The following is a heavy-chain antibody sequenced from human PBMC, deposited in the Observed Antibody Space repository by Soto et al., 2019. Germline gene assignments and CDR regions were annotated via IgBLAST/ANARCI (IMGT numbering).Heavy chain of an antibody. CDR3: ARGSSIVVVPAAFNRFDP. V-gene: IGHV1-3*01. CDR2: INAGNGNT. J-gene: IGHJ5*02. D-gene: IGHD2-2*01. Sequence: ASLKVSCKASGYTFTSYAMHWVRQAPGQRLEWMGWINAGNGNTKYSQKFQGRVTITRDTSASTAYMELSSLRSEDTAVYYCARGSSIVVVPAAFNRFDPWGQGTLVTVSS. CDR1: GYTFTSYA.